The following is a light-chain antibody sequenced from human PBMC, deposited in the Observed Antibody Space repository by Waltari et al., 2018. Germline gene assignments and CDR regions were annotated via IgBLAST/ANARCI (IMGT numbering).Light chain of an antibody. J-gene: IGKJ1*01. V-gene: IGKV1-5*03. CDR2: KAS. CDR3: QQYNNYPKT. Sequence: DIQLTQSPSTLSASVGDRVTTTCRASESISTWLAWYQQRPGQAPNLLIYKASSLQSGVPPRFSGTGSGTEFTLTISSLQPDDFGTYYCQQYNNYPKTFGQGTKVEVK. CDR1: ESISTW.